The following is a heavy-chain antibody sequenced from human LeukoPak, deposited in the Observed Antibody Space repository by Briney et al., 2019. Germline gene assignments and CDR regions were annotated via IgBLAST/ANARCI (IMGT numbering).Heavy chain of an antibody. Sequence: GGSLRLSCAASGFTFSSYGMHRVRQAPGKGLEWVAFIRYDGSNKYYADSVKGRFTISRDNSKNTLYLQMNSLRAGDTAVYYCAKVTYDSSGYNDYWGQGTLVTVSS. CDR1: GFTFSSYG. CDR2: IRYDGSNK. V-gene: IGHV3-30*02. J-gene: IGHJ4*02. D-gene: IGHD3-22*01. CDR3: AKVTYDSSGYNDY.